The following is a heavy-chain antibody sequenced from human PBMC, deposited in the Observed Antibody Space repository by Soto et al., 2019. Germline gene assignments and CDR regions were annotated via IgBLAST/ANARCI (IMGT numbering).Heavy chain of an antibody. CDR3: ASDLATVTTNDAFDI. CDR1: GYTFTSYG. D-gene: IGHD4-17*01. J-gene: IGHJ3*02. Sequence: ASVKVSCKASGYTFTSYGISWVRQAPGQGLEWMGWISAYNGNTNYAQKLQGRVTMTTDTSTSTAYMELRSLRSDDTAVYYCASDLATVTTNDAFDIWGQGTMVTVSS. V-gene: IGHV1-18*01. CDR2: ISAYNGNT.